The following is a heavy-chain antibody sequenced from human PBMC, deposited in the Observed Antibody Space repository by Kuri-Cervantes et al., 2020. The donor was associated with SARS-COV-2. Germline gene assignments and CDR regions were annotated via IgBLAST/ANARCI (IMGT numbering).Heavy chain of an antibody. CDR2: ISNTGRII. Sequence: GGSLRLSCAASGFTFSAYNMNWVRQAPGKGLEWVSYISNTGRIIWSADSVKGRFTISRDNAKNSLYLQMNSLRAEDTAVYYCARYAPGFPIDYWGQGTLVTVSS. CDR3: ARYAPGFPIDY. J-gene: IGHJ4*02. D-gene: IGHD3-10*01. CDR1: GFTFSAYN. V-gene: IGHV3-11*04.